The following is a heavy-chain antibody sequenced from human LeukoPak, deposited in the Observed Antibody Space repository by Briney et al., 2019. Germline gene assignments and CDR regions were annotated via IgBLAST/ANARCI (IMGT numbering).Heavy chain of an antibody. CDR1: GFTFSSYA. D-gene: IGHD2-2*01. J-gene: IGHJ4*02. Sequence: GGSLRLSCAASGFTFSSYAMSWVRQAPGKGLEWVSAISGSGGSTYYADSVKGRFTISRDNSKNTLYLQMNSLRAEDTAVYYCAKGPCSSTSCAQRSFDYWGQGTLVTVSS. CDR2: ISGSGGST. CDR3: AKGPCSSTSCAQRSFDY. V-gene: IGHV3-23*01.